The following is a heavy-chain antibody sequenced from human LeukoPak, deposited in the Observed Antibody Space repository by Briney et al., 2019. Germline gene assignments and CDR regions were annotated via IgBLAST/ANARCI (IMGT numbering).Heavy chain of an antibody. CDR1: GGSISSNNW. D-gene: IGHD3-10*01. V-gene: IGHV4-4*02. Sequence: SETLSLTCAVSGGSISSNNWWSWVRQPPGKGLEWIGEIYHSGSTNYNPSLESRVTISVDESKNQFSLKMNSLTAADTAVYYCAPKDYGSGYYNYWGQGTLVTVSS. CDR2: IYHSGST. J-gene: IGHJ4*02. CDR3: APKDYGSGYYNY.